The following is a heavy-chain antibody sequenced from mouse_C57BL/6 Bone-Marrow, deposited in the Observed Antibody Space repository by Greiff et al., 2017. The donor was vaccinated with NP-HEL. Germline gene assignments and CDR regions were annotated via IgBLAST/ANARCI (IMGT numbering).Heavy chain of an antibody. J-gene: IGHJ4*01. CDR3: AGYGYAMDY. Sequence: EVQLQQSGPVLVKPGASVKMSCKASGYTFTDYYMNWVKQSHGKSLEWIGVINPYNGGTSHNQKFKGKATLTVDKSSSTAYMELNSLTSEDSAVYYCAGYGYAMDYWGQGTSVTVSS. V-gene: IGHV1-19*01. D-gene: IGHD1-1*02. CDR1: GYTFTDYY. CDR2: INPYNGGT.